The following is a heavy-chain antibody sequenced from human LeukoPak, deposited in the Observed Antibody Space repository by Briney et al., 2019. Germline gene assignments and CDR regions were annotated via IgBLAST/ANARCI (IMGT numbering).Heavy chain of an antibody. CDR2: ISYDGSNK. CDR1: GFTFSTHV. Sequence: PGGSLRLSCAASGFTFSTHVMHWVRQAPGKGLEWVAIISYDGSNKYYGDSVKGRITISRDNSKNTLFLQLNSLRAEDTAVYYCARDYSGGLDYWGQGTLVTVSS. D-gene: IGHD2-15*01. CDR3: ARDYSGGLDY. J-gene: IGHJ4*02. V-gene: IGHV3-30-3*01.